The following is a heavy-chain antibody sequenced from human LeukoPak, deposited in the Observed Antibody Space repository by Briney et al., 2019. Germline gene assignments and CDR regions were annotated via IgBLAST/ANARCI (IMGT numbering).Heavy chain of an antibody. CDR3: ATPFDY. CDR1: GITLSRYS. CDR2: ISSGSNTI. J-gene: IGHJ4*02. V-gene: IGHV3-48*01. Sequence: GGSLRLSCAASGITLSRYSMHWVRQAPGKGLEWVSYISSGSNTIYYADSVKGRFTISRDNAKSSLYLQMNSLRAEDTAVYYCATPFDYWGQGTLVTVSS.